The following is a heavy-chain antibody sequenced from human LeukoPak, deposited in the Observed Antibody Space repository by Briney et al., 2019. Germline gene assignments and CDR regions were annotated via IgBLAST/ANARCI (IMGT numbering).Heavy chain of an antibody. Sequence: GGSLRLSCAASGITFSSYGMSWVRQAPGKGLEWVSSISSTGGTTYYADSVKGRFTISRDDSKNTLYLQMNSLRGDDTAVYYCAKDGTSYYYIYYWGQGTLVTVSS. V-gene: IGHV3-23*01. CDR1: GITFSSYG. D-gene: IGHD2/OR15-2a*01. CDR2: ISSTGGTT. CDR3: AKDGTSYYYIYY. J-gene: IGHJ4*02.